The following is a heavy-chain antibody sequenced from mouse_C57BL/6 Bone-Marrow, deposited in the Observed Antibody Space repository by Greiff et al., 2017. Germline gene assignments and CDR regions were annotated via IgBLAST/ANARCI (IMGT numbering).Heavy chain of an antibody. D-gene: IGHD1-1*01. V-gene: IGHV1-5*01. Sequence: EVQLQQSGTVLARPGASVKMSCKTSGYTFTSYWMHWVKQRPGQGLEWIGAIYPGNSDTSYNQKFKGKAKLTAVTSASTAYMELSSLTNEDSAVXYCTRIWYGSSWGFAYWGQGTLVTVSA. CDR3: TRIWYGSSWGFAY. J-gene: IGHJ3*01. CDR1: GYTFTSYW. CDR2: IYPGNSDT.